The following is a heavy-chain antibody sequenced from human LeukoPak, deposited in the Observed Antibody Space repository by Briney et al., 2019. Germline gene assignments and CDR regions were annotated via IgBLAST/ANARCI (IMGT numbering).Heavy chain of an antibody. V-gene: IGHV1-8*01. CDR3: ARYIQGVGFDI. Sequence: WASVKVSCKASGYTSSSPDINWVRQTTGRGLEWLGWMNPRDDTGYAQRFQGRVTLTRDRSTNTAYMEISSLTSDDTAVYYCARYIQGVGFDIWGQGTMVTVSA. D-gene: IGHD5-18*01. J-gene: IGHJ3*02. CDR1: GYTSSSPD. CDR2: MNPRDDT.